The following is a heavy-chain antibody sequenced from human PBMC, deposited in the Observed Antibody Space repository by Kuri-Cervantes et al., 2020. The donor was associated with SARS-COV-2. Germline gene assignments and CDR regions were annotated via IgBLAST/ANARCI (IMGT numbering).Heavy chain of an antibody. V-gene: IGHV3-13*05. Sequence: GESLKISCAASGFTFSNYDMHWVRQATGKGLEWVSVIGTAGDPYYPGSVKGRFTISRENAKNSLFLQMNSLRAGDTATYYCARDGPHWDFDFWGQGTLVTVSS. CDR3: ARDGPHWDFDF. CDR1: GFTFSNYD. CDR2: IGTAGDP. J-gene: IGHJ4*02. D-gene: IGHD3-16*01.